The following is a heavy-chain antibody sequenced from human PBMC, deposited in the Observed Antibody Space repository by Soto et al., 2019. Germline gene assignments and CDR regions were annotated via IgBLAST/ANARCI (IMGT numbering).Heavy chain of an antibody. V-gene: IGHV3-23*01. CDR3: AKNCGGDCYTNFDY. Sequence: GGSLRLSCAASGFNFRSSAMSWVRQAPGKGLEWVSGLSGSGGTTYYADSVKGRFTISRDNSKNTLYLQMNSLRAEDTALYYCAKNCGGDCYTNFDYWGQGTLVTVSS. CDR2: LSGSGGTT. CDR1: GFNFRSSA. D-gene: IGHD2-21*02. J-gene: IGHJ4*02.